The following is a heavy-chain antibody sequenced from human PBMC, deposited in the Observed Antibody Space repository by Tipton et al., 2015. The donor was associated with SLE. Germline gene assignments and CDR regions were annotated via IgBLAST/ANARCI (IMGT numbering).Heavy chain of an antibody. CDR1: GFNFGTYA. D-gene: IGHD2-2*01. CDR3: AKVSSEIGSFYFDY. J-gene: IGHJ4*02. V-gene: IGHV3-23*01. Sequence: SLRLSCSASGFNFGTYAMSWVRQAPGMGLEWVSVISGSGGSTYYADSVKGRFTISRDNSKNTLYLQMNSLRAEDTAVYYCAKVSSEIGSFYFDYWGQGTLVTVSS. CDR2: ISGSGGST.